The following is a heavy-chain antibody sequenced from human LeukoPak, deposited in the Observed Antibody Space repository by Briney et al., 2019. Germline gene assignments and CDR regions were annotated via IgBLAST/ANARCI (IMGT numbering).Heavy chain of an antibody. V-gene: IGHV1-18*01. D-gene: IGHD6-13*01. Sequence: ASVKVSCKASGYTFTNYNINWVRQAPGQGLEWMGWIGTYNGNTNYAQKLQGRVTMTTDTFTSTAYMELRSLRSDDTAVYYCAKDEQLVRPHYFDYWGQGTLVTVSS. CDR2: IGTYNGNT. J-gene: IGHJ4*02. CDR1: GYTFTNYN. CDR3: AKDEQLVRPHYFDY.